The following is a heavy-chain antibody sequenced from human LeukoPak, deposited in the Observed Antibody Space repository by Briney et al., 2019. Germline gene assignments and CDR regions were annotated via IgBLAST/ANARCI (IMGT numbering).Heavy chain of an antibody. CDR3: SRESGAFSPFGY. CDR2: ISLSGLT. J-gene: IGHJ4*02. Sequence: SGTLSLTCGVSGGSITSTNWWGWVRQPPGQGLEWIGEISLSGLTNYNPSLKSRVTMALDKSKNHLSLNLTSVTAADTAVYYCSRESGAFSPFGYWGQGTLVTVSS. CDR1: GGSITSTNW. D-gene: IGHD1-26*01. V-gene: IGHV4-4*02.